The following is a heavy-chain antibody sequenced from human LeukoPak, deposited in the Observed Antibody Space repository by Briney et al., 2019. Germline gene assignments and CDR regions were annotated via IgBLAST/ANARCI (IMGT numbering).Heavy chain of an antibody. CDR3: ASLPGRTSSGCYVLDY. D-gene: IGHD3-22*01. V-gene: IGHV3-23*01. CDR1: GFSFSTYA. Sequence: GGSLRLSCTASGFSFSTYAMTWVRQAPGKGLEWVSSLSYSGSDTFYADSVKGRLTISRDNSKNTLFLQMNSLTAEDTAVYYCASLPGRTSSGCYVLDYWGQGTLVTVSS. CDR2: LSYSGSDT. J-gene: IGHJ4*02.